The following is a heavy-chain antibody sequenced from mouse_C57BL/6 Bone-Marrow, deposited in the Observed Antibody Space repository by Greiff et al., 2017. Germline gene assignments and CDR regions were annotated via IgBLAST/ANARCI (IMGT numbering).Heavy chain of an antibody. CDR1: GYTFTSYW. J-gene: IGHJ2*01. V-gene: IGHV1-59*01. CDR3: ARKSIGGY. Sequence: VQLQQSGAELVRPGTSVKLSCKASGYTFTSYWMHWVKQRPGQGLEWIGVIDPSDIYTNYNQKFKGKATLTVDTSSSTAYMQLSSLTSEDSAVYYCARKSIGGYWGQGTTLTVSS. CDR2: IDPSDIYT. D-gene: IGHD2-10*02.